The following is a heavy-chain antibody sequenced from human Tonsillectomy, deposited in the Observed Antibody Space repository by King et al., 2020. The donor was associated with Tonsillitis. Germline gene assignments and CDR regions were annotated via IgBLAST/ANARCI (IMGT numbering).Heavy chain of an antibody. D-gene: IGHD6-19*01. CDR1: GFTFSSCA. V-gene: IGHV3-23*04. Sequence: VQLVESGGGLVQPGGSLRLSCAASGFTFSSCAMSWVRQAPGKGLVWVSTLSDSGDNTYYADSVRGRFTISRDNSKTTLYLQMNSLRAEDAAVYYCARESGSGWPYYYFYGMDVWGQGTTVTVSS. CDR2: LSDSGDNT. J-gene: IGHJ6*02. CDR3: ARESGSGWPYYYFYGMDV.